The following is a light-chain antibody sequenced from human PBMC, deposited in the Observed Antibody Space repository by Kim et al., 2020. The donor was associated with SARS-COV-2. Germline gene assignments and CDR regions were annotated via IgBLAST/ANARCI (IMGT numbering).Light chain of an antibody. CDR2: DVS. J-gene: IGLJ3*02. V-gene: IGLV2-11*01. CDR3: CSYAGTYIFV. Sequence: GQSDTISCTGPSSDVGDYDYVSWYQHHPGKAPKLMIYDVSERPSGVPDRFSASKSGNTASLTISGLQAEDEAEYYCCSYAGTYIFVFGGGTQLTVL. CDR1: SSDVGDYDY.